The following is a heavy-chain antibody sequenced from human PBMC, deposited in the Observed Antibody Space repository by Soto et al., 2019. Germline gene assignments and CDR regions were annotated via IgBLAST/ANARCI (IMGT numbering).Heavy chain of an antibody. J-gene: IGHJ4*02. CDR3: ARAGGVPAAIPDY. D-gene: IGHD2-2*02. Sequence: GASVKVSCKASGVTFSSYAISWVRQAPGQGLEWMGGIIPIFGTANYAQKFQGRVTITADESTSTAYMELSSLRSEDTAVYYCARAGGVPAAIPDYWGQGTLVTVSS. CDR2: IIPIFGTA. V-gene: IGHV1-69*13. CDR1: GVTFSSYA.